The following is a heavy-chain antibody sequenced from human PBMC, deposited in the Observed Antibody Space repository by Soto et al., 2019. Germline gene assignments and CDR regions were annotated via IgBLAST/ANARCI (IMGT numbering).Heavy chain of an antibody. D-gene: IGHD1-7*01. Sequence: QVQLVQSGAEVKKPGASVKVSCKASGYTFITYGVSWVRQAPGQGLEWMGWISAYNGDTNYAQNLQGRVTMTTDTSTTTAYMELSSLRSDDTAVYYCARGGGGTTSLKHQFWGKGTLVTVSS. V-gene: IGHV1-18*01. CDR1: GYTFITYG. J-gene: IGHJ4*02. CDR2: ISAYNGDT. CDR3: ARGGGGTTSLKHQF.